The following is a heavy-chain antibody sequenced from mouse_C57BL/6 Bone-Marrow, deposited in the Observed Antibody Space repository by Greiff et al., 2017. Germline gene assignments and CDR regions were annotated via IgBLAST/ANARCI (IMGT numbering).Heavy chain of an antibody. CDR3: ARGGLLGFYYCDY. CDR2: IYPGDGDT. J-gene: IGHJ2*01. Sequence: QVQLQQSGPELVKPGASVKISCKASGYAFSSSWMNWVKQRPGKGLEWIGRIYPGDGDTNYNGKFKGKATLTADTSSSTASMQRTGLTSEDSAVYFCARGGLLGFYYCDYWGQGTTLTVSS. V-gene: IGHV1-82*01. D-gene: IGHD6-1*01. CDR1: GYAFSSSW.